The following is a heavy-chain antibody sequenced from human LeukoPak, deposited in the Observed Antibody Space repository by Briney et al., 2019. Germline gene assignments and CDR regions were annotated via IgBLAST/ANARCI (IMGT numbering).Heavy chain of an antibody. CDR3: ARQSSGYYYGWFDP. CDR1: DGSFRGYC. D-gene: IGHD3-22*01. J-gene: IGHJ5*02. Sequence: PSETLSLTCAVYDGSFRGYCWAWIRQPPGKGLEWIATIFYTGNTHYNPSLKSRVTMSVDTVKNQFSLNLNSVTAADTAVYYCARQSSGYYYGWFDPWGQGTLVTVSS. V-gene: IGHV4-34*12. CDR2: IFYTGNT.